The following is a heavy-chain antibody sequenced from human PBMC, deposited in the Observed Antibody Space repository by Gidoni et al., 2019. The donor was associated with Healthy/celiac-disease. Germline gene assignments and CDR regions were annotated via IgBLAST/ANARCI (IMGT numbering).Heavy chain of an antibody. CDR3: ASRRGYDFWSGYYY. CDR1: GFTFSSYA. D-gene: IGHD3-3*01. J-gene: IGHJ4*02. V-gene: IGHV3-23*01. CDR2: ISGSGGST. Sequence: EVQLLESGGGLVQPGGSLRLSCAASGFTFSSYAMSWVRQAPGKGLEWVSAISGSGGSTYYADSVKGRFTISRDNSKNTLYLQMNSLRAEDTAVYYCASRRGYDFWSGYYYWGQGTLVTVSS.